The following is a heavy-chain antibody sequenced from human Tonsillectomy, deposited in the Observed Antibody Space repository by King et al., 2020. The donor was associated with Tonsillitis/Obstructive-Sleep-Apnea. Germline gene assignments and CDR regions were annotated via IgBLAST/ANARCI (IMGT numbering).Heavy chain of an antibody. CDR1: GGSFSCYY. D-gene: IGHD1-1*01. Sequence: VQLQQWGAGLLKPSETLSLTCAVYGGSFSCYYCSCIRQPPGKGLEGIVEINHCGSTNYHPSLKSRVTLSVDTSKNQFSLKVSSVTAADTAVYYCARGSPGTELDYWGQGTLVTVSS. V-gene: IGHV4-34*01. J-gene: IGHJ4*02. CDR3: ARGSPGTELDY. CDR2: INHCGST.